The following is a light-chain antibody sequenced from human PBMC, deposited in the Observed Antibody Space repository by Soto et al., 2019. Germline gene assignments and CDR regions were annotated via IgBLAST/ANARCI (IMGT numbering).Light chain of an antibody. CDR3: QQYGSSPLWT. J-gene: IGKJ1*01. CDR1: QSVSSSY. CDR2: GAS. V-gene: IGKV3-20*01. Sequence: IVMTQSPATVSVSPGEIATRSCRASQSVSSSYLAWYQQKPGQAPRLLIYGASSRATGIPDRFSGSGSGTDFTLTISRLEPEDFAVYYCQQYGSSPLWTFGQGTKVDIK.